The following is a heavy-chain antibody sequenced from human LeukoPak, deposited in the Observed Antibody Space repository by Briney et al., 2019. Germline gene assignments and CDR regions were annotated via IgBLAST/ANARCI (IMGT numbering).Heavy chain of an antibody. V-gene: IGHV3-23*01. Sequence: GGSLRLSCAASGFTLTGHTMTWFRQAPGKGLEWVSLIGGRGDRTYYADSVKGRFTISRDNSKNILYLQMNSLRAEDTAVYYCAKDPNPLYDFWSGYKWGQGSLVTVSS. CDR1: GFTLTGHT. CDR2: IGGRGDRT. CDR3: AKDPNPLYDFWSGYK. J-gene: IGHJ4*02. D-gene: IGHD3-3*01.